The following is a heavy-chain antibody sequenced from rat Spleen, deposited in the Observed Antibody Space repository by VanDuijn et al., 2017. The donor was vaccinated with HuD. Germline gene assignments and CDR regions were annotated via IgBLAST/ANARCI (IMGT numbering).Heavy chain of an antibody. CDR1: GFSLTSYN. J-gene: IGHJ3*01. CDR3: ARDRGYYYDGSYYPFTY. Sequence: QVQLKESGPGLVQPSQTLSLTCTVSGFSLTSYNVHWVRQPTGKGLEWMGVIWTGGTTDYSSALKSRLSISRDTSKSQVFLKMNSLQTEDTATYYCARDRGYYYDGSYYPFTYWGQGTLVTVSS. V-gene: IGHV2-30*01. D-gene: IGHD1-12*02. CDR2: IWTGGTT.